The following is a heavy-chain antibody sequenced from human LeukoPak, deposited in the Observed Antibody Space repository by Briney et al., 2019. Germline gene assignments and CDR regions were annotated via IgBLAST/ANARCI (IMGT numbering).Heavy chain of an antibody. D-gene: IGHD6-19*01. Sequence: ASVNVSCKASGYTFTSYGISWVRQAPGQGLEWMGWISAYNGNTNYAQKLQGRVTMTTDTSTSTAYMELRSLRSDDTAVYYCASQWLDPYYYYGMDVWGQGTTVTVSS. CDR3: ASQWLDPYYYYGMDV. V-gene: IGHV1-18*01. J-gene: IGHJ6*02. CDR2: ISAYNGNT. CDR1: GYTFTSYG.